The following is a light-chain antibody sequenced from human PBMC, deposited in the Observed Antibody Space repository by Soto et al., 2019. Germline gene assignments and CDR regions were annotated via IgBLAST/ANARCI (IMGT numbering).Light chain of an antibody. Sequence: EIVITQSPGTLSLSPGERATLSCRASQSVSSTYLIWYQQKPGQAPRLLIYGASSRATGIPDRFSGSGSGTDFTLTISRLEPEDFAVYFCQQYGSSPLTFGGGTKV. CDR1: QSVSSTY. V-gene: IGKV3-20*01. CDR3: QQYGSSPLT. J-gene: IGKJ4*01. CDR2: GAS.